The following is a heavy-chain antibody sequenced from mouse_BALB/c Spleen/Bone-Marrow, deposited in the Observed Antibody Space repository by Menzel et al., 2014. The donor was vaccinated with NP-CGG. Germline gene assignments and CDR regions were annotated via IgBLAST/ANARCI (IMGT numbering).Heavy chain of an antibody. CDR2: VYPGNVNT. V-gene: IGHV1S56*01. Sequence: VLLVESGPALAKPGASVRISCQASGYTFTSYYIHWVKQRPGQGLEWIGWVYPGNVNTKYNEKFKDKGTLAADKSSITAYMQLSSLTSEDSAVYFCVRGGDYDWFADWGQGSLVTVSA. CDR1: GYTFTSYY. CDR3: VRGGDYDWFAD. D-gene: IGHD2-4*01. J-gene: IGHJ3*01.